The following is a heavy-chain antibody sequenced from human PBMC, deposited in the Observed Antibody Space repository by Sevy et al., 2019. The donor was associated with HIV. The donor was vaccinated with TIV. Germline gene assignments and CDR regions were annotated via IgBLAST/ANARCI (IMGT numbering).Heavy chain of an antibody. J-gene: IGHJ4*02. D-gene: IGHD6-13*01. CDR2: IHFDGSDK. Sequence: GGFLRLSCAASAFTFSHYAMHWVRQAPGKGLEWVAFIHFDGSDKYYADSVKGRFTISRDNSKNMLSLQMNSLRAEDTAVYYCAKNTAAAGTGGFHYWGQGTRVTVSS. CDR3: AKNTAAAGTGGFHY. V-gene: IGHV3-30*02. CDR1: AFTFSHYA.